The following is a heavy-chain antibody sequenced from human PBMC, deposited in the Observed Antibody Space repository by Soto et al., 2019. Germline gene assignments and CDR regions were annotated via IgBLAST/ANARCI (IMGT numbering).Heavy chain of an antibody. J-gene: IGHJ4*02. V-gene: IGHV1-69*01. Sequence: QVQLVQSGAEVKKPGSSVKVSCKASGGTFSSYAISWVRQAPGPGLEWMGGIIPIFGTANYAQKFQGRVTITADESTSTADMELSSLRSEDTAVYYCARGAAAAVIYYFDYWGQGTLVTVSS. D-gene: IGHD6-13*01. CDR1: GGTFSSYA. CDR2: IIPIFGTA. CDR3: ARGAAAAVIYYFDY.